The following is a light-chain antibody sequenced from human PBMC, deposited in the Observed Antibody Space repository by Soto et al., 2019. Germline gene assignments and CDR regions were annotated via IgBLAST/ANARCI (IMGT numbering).Light chain of an antibody. CDR3: QQYNNRNT. CDR2: GAS. CDR1: QSVSSN. J-gene: IGKJ4*01. V-gene: IGKV3-15*01. Sequence: EIVMTQSPATLSVSPGERATLSCRASQSVSSNLAWYQQKPGQAPRLLIYGASTRATGIPARFSGSGSGTEFTLTISSLQSEDFAVYYCQQYNNRNTFGGGTKVEIK.